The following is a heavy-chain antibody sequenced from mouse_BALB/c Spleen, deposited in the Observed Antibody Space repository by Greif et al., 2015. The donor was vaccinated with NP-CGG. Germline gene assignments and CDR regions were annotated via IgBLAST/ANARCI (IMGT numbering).Heavy chain of an antibody. CDR1: GFNIKDTY. CDR2: IDPVNGNT. CDR3: ASSHRYDWMDY. J-gene: IGHJ4*01. D-gene: IGHD2-14*01. V-gene: IGHV14-3*02. Sequence: VQLQQSGAELVKPGASVKLSCTASGFNIKDTYMHWVKQRPEQGLEWIGRIDPVNGNTKYDPKFQGKATITADTSSNTAYLQLSSLTSEDTAVYYCASSHRYDWMDYWGQGTSVTVSS.